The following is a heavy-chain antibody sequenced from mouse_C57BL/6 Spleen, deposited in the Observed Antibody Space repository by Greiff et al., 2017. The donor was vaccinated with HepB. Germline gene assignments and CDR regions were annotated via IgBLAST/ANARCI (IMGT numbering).Heavy chain of an antibody. J-gene: IGHJ1*03. Sequence: QVQLQQPGAELVRPGSSVKLSCKASGYTFTSYWMHWVKQRPIQGLEWIGNIDPSDSETHYNQKFKDKATLTVAKSSSTAYMQLSSLTSEDSAVYYCARGDSYYGSSYGYFDVWGTGTTVTVSS. CDR3: ARGDSYYGSSYGYFDV. CDR1: GYTFTSYW. CDR2: IDPSDSET. D-gene: IGHD1-1*01. V-gene: IGHV1-52*01.